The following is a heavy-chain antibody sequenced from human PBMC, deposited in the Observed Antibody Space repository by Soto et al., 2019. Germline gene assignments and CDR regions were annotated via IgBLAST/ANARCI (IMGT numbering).Heavy chain of an antibody. J-gene: IGHJ4*02. CDR3: ARWRVEWLQDRDDY. CDR2: INSDGSST. D-gene: IGHD3-3*01. V-gene: IGHV3-74*01. CDR1: GFTFSSYW. Sequence: PGGSLRLSCAASGFTFSSYWMHWVRQAPGKGLVWVSRINSDGSSTSYADSVKGRFTISRDNAKNTLYLQMNSLRAEDTAVYYCARWRVEWLQDRDDYWGQGTLVTVSS.